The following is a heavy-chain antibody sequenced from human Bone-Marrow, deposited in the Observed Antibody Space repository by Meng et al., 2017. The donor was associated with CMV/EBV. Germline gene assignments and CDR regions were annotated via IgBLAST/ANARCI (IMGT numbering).Heavy chain of an antibody. D-gene: IGHD4/OR15-4a*01. CDR2: VSDVGDNQ. V-gene: IGHV3-30*18. CDR3: AKDVKRLWRPSSDS. Sequence: ASELTFRRCGIKWVRQAPGKGLQWVAVVSDVGDNQYYEGSVKGRFTIPRDNSKNTLFLQMSSLRGEDTTVCQCAKDVKRLWRPSSDSWGQGTLVTVSS. CDR1: ELTFRRCG. J-gene: IGHJ4*02.